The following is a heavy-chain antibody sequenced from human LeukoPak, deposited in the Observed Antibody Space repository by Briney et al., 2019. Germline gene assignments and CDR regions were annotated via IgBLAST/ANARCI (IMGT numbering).Heavy chain of an antibody. J-gene: IGHJ4*02. Sequence: GDSLRLSCVASGFTFNIYPMTWVRQSPGKGLEWVSTIGTSGDTYYADSVKGRFTISRDDSKNTLYLQMHSLGAEDTAVYYCAKSRIVDRRRYFDYWGQGTLVTVSS. V-gene: IGHV3-23*01. CDR1: GFTFNIYP. D-gene: IGHD2-15*01. CDR2: IGTSGDT. CDR3: AKSRIVDRRRYFDY.